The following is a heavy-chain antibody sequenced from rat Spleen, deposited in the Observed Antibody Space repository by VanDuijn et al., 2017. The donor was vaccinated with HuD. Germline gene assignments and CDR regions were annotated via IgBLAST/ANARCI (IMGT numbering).Heavy chain of an antibody. J-gene: IGHJ2*01. Sequence: EVQLVESGGGLVQPGGSLRLSCAASGFTFSNYYMAWVRQAPKKGLEWVATISYDGSSTYYRDSVKGRFTISRDNAKSTLYLQMDSLRSEDTATYYCARRFYDGRFDYWGQGVMVTVSS. D-gene: IGHD1-12*02. CDR2: ISYDGSST. V-gene: IGHV5-7*01. CDR3: ARRFYDGRFDY. CDR1: GFTFSNYY.